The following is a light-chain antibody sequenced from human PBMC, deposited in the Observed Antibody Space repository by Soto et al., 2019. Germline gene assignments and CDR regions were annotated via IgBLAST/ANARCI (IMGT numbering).Light chain of an antibody. CDR2: LEGSGSY. V-gene: IGLV4-60*02. Sequence: QLVLTQSSSASASLGSSVKLTCTLSSGHSSYIIAWHHPQPGKAPRYLMKLEGSGSYNKGSGVPDLFSGSSSGADRYLTISNLQFEDEANYYCETWDSNTRVFGGGTKLTVL. CDR1: SGHSSYI. J-gene: IGLJ2*01. CDR3: ETWDSNTRV.